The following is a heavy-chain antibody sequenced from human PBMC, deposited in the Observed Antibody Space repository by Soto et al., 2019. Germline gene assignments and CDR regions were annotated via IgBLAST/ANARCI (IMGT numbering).Heavy chain of an antibody. CDR1: GGSISSSSYY. CDR2: IYSSGST. V-gene: IGHV4-39*01. Sequence: QLQLQESGPGLVKPSETLSLTCTVSGGSISSSSYYWGWIRQPPGKGLEWIGSIYSSGSTYYNPSLQSRVTISVVTSKNQFSLKLSSVTAADTAVYYCASTLYCSGGSCFYYFDYWGQGTLVTVSS. J-gene: IGHJ4*02. D-gene: IGHD2-15*01. CDR3: ASTLYCSGGSCFYYFDY.